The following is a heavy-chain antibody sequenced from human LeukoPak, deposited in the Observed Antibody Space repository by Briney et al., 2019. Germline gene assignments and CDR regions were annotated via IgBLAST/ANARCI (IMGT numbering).Heavy chain of an antibody. D-gene: IGHD6-13*01. CDR1: GYTFTNYY. Sequence: ASVKVSCKASGYTFTNYYMHWVRQAPGQGLEWMGIINPSGGSTSYAQKFQGRVTITADESTSTAYMELSSLRSEDTAVYYCARDRRIAAAGPFDYWGQGTLVTVSS. V-gene: IGHV1-46*01. CDR2: INPSGGST. J-gene: IGHJ4*02. CDR3: ARDRRIAAAGPFDY.